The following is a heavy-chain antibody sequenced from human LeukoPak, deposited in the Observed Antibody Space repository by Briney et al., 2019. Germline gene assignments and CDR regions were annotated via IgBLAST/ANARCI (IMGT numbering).Heavy chain of an antibody. CDR3: ARRTATTGTSDY. CDR1: GGSISSTSHY. D-gene: IGHD1-1*01. V-gene: IGHV4-39*01. CDR2: INYSGKT. Sequence: PSEILSLTCTVSGGSISSTSHYWGWIRRPPGKGLEWIGSINYSGKTYYNPSLKNRVTISVDTSKNQFSLKLSSVTAADTAVYYCARRTATTGTSDYWGQGTLVTVSS. J-gene: IGHJ4*02.